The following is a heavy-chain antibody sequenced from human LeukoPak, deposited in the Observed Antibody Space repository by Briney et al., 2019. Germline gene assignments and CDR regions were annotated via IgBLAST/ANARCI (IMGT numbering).Heavy chain of an antibody. CDR3: AVNLYGDYFGC. Sequence: SVKVSXKASGGTFSSYAISWVRQAPGQGLEWMGRIIPIFGTANYAQKFQGRVTITTDESTSTAYMELSSLRSEDTAVYYCAVNLYGDYFGCWGQGTLVTVSS. CDR1: GGTFSSYA. D-gene: IGHD4-17*01. V-gene: IGHV1-69*05. J-gene: IGHJ4*02. CDR2: IIPIFGTA.